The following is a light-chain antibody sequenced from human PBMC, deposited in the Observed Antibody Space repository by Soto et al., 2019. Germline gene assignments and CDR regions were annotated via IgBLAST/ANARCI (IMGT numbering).Light chain of an antibody. CDR2: GAS. CDR1: QSVGSD. Sequence: EIVMTQSPATLSVSPGERATVSCRASQSVGSDLGWYQQKPGQAPRLLIYGASNRATGIPARFSGSGSGTEFTLTISSLQSEDFAVYYCQQYSSSGTFGQGTKVDIK. CDR3: QQYSSSGT. J-gene: IGKJ1*01. V-gene: IGKV3-15*01.